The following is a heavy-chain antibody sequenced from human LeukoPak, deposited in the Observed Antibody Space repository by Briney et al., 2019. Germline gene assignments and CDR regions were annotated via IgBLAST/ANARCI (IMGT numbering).Heavy chain of an antibody. CDR3: ARAHSSSWYVFDY. J-gene: IGHJ4*02. V-gene: IGHV3-53*01. CDR2: IYSGGST. CDR1: GFTVSSNY. Sequence: GGSLRLSCAASGFTVSSNYMSWVRQAPGKGLEWVSVIYSGGSTYYADSVKGRFTISRDNSKNTLYLQMNSLRAEDTAMYYCARAHSSSWYVFDYWGQGTLVTVSS. D-gene: IGHD6-13*01.